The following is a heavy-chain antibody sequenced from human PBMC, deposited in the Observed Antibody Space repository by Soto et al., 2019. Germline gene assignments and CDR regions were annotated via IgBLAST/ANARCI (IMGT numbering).Heavy chain of an antibody. CDR3: AKGEFGSGSYYYYYGMDV. CDR2: IFATSTTI. J-gene: IGHJ6*02. CDR1: GFTFSSYS. D-gene: IGHD1-26*01. V-gene: IGHV3-48*01. Sequence: GGSLRLSCVASGFTFSSYSMVWVRQAPGKGLEWISYIFATSTTIYYADSVKGRSTISRDNSKNTLHLQVNSLRGEDTAVYYCAKGEFGSGSYYYYYGMDVWGQGTTVTVSS.